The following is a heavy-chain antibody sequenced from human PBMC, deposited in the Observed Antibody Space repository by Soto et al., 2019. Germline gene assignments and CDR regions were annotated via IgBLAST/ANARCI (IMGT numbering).Heavy chain of an antibody. D-gene: IGHD3-22*01. J-gene: IGHJ4*02. V-gene: IGHV1-2*02. CDR2: INPNSGGT. CDR1: GYTFTGYY. CDR3: ARRKGDYYDSSGYHYYFDY. Sequence: GASVKVSCKASGYTFTGYYMHWVRQAPGQGLEWMGWINPNSGGTKSAQKSQGRVTMTRDTSISTAYMELSRLRSDDTAVYYCARRKGDYYDSSGYHYYFDYWGQGTLVTVSS.